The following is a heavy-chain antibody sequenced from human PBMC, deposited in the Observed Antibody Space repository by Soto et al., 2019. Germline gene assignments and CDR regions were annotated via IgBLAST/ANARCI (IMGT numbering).Heavy chain of an antibody. CDR1: GFSLSTSGMC. CDR3: ARDIVSLDQYGLDV. V-gene: IGHV2-70*11. D-gene: IGHD2-15*01. J-gene: IGHJ6*02. CDR2: IDWDDDK. Sequence: SGPTLVNPTQTLTLTCTFSGFSLSTSGMCVSWIRQPPGKALEWLARIDWDDDKYYSTSLKTRLTISKDTSKNQVVLTMTNMDPVDTATYYCARDIVSLDQYGLDVWGQGTTVTVSS.